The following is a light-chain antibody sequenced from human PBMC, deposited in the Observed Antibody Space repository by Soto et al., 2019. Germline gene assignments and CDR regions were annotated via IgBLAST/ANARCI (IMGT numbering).Light chain of an antibody. J-gene: IGLJ3*02. CDR2: EVS. V-gene: IGLV2-14*01. CDR3: NSYTSTSSWV. CDR1: RSDVGGYNY. Sequence: QSALTQPASVSGSPGQSITISCTGTRSDVGGYNYVSWYQQHPGKAPKLMIYEVSNRPSGVSTRFSGAKSGNTAALTISGLQAEDEADYYCNSYTSTSSWVFGGGTKLTVL.